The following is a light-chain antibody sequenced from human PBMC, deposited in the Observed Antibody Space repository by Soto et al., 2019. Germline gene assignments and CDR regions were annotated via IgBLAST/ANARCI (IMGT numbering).Light chain of an antibody. CDR2: KAS. Sequence: DIHMTHSPSTLSGSVGDRVTITCRASQTISSWLAWYQQKPGKAPKLLIYKASTLKSGVPSGFSGSGSGKEFTLTISSLQPDDFATYYCQHYNRYSEAFGQGTKVEIX. CDR1: QTISSW. V-gene: IGKV1-5*03. CDR3: QHYNRYSEA. J-gene: IGKJ1*01.